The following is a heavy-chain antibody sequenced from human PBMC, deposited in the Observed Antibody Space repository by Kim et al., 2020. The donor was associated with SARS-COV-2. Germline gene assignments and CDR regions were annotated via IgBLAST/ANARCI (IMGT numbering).Heavy chain of an antibody. J-gene: IGHJ5*02. V-gene: IGHV1-24*01. D-gene: IGHD3-22*01. CDR1: GYTLTELS. Sequence: ASVKVSCKVSGYTLTELSIHWVRQAPGKGLEWMGGFDPEDGETIYAQKFQGRVTMTEDTSTDTAYKELSSLRSEDTALYYCATSPVVVVTPWFDPWGQGTLLTVSS. CDR2: FDPEDGET. CDR3: ATSPVVVVTPWFDP.